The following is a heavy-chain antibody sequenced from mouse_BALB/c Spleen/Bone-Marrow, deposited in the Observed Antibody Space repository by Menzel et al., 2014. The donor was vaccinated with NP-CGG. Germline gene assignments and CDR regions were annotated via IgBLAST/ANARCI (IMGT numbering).Heavy chain of an antibody. CDR3: ARAYYGNYPYAMDY. J-gene: IGHJ4*01. CDR2: IDPANGNT. CDR1: GFNIKDTY. V-gene: IGHV14-3*02. Sequence: LVESGAEFVQPWASVKLSCTASGFNIKDTYMHWVKQRPEQGLEWIGRIDPANGNTKYDPKFQGKATITADTSSNTAYLQLSSLTSEDTAVYFCARAYYGNYPYAMDYLDQTTSVTVSS. D-gene: IGHD2-10*01.